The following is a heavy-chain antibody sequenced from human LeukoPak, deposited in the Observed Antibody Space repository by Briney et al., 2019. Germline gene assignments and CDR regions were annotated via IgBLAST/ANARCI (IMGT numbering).Heavy chain of an antibody. CDR3: ARGWGNDGSDDY. CDR1: GYTFTGYY. V-gene: IGHV1-2*02. J-gene: IGHJ4*02. Sequence: ASVKVSCKASGYTFTGYYMHWVRQAPGQGLEWMGWINPNSGGTNYAQKFQGRVTMTRDTSISTAYMELSSLRSEDTAVYYCARGWGNDGSDDYWGQGTLVTVSS. CDR2: INPNSGGT. D-gene: IGHD1-1*01.